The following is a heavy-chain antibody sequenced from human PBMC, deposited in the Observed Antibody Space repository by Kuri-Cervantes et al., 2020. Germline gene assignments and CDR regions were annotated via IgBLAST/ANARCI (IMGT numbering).Heavy chain of an antibody. J-gene: IGHJ4*02. CDR1: GFTVSSNY. V-gene: IGHV3-72*01. CDR2: SRDKAHSYTT. D-gene: IGHD3-16*01. Sequence: GGSLRLSCAASGFTVSSNYMSWVRQAPGKGLEWVGRSRDKAHSYTTEYAASVMGRFTVSRDDSKNSLYLQMNSLKIEDTAVYYCARDALGGSWGSYFDSWGQGVLVTVSS. CDR3: ARDALGGSWGSYFDS.